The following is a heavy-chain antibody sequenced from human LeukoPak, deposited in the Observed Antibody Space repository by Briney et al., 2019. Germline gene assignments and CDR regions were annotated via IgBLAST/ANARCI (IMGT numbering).Heavy chain of an antibody. Sequence: SETLSLTCTVSGGSISSYYWRWLRQPPGKGLEGIGYIYYSGSTNYNPSLKSRVTISVETSKNQFSLKLGAVTAADTAVYYCARETAGTCDYWGQGTLVTVSS. V-gene: IGHV4-59*01. J-gene: IGHJ4*02. CDR1: GGSISSYY. CDR3: ARETAGTCDY. CDR2: IYYSGST. D-gene: IGHD6-19*01.